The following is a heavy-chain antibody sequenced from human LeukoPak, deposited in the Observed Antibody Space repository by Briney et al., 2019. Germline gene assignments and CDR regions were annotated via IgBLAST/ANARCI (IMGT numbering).Heavy chain of an antibody. V-gene: IGHV1-8*02. Sequence: GPVKVSCKASGGTFSSYDINWVRQATGQGLEWMGWLNPNSGNTGYAQKFQGRVTMTRNTSISTAYMELSSLRSEDTAVYYCARAIAVAGPSIRWAEYFQHWGQGTLVTVSS. D-gene: IGHD6-19*01. CDR1: GGTFSSYD. J-gene: IGHJ1*01. CDR3: ARAIAVAGPSIRWAEYFQH. CDR2: LNPNSGNT.